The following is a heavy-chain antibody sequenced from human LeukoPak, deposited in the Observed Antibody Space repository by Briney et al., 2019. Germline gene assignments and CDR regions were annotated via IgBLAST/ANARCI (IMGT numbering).Heavy chain of an antibody. D-gene: IGHD2-21*01. CDR2: IKPKTDGETT. J-gene: IGHJ4*02. CDR3: ITPLPYSAQ. Sequence: GGSLRLSCAASGFTFSSYAMSWVRQAPGKGLEWVGRIKPKTDGETTEYAAPVKGRFSISRDDSKNMLYLQMNSLKTEDTAVYYCITPLPYSAQGGQGTLVTVSS. V-gene: IGHV3-15*01. CDR1: GFTFSSYA.